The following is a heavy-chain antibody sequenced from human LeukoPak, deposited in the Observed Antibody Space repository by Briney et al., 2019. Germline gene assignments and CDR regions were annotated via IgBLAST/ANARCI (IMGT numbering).Heavy chain of an antibody. CDR2: IRYDGSNK. V-gene: IGHV3-30*02. J-gene: IGHJ4*02. CDR3: ARDSSGSYYGYFDY. D-gene: IGHD1-26*01. Sequence: GGSLRLPCAASGFTFSSYGMHWVRQAPGKGLEWVAFIRYDGSNKYYADSVKGRFTISRDNSKNTLYLQMNSLRAEDTAVYYCARDSSGSYYGYFDYWGQGTLVTVSS. CDR1: GFTFSSYG.